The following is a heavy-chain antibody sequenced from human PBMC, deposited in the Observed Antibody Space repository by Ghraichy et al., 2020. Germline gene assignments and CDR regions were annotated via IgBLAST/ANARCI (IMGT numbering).Heavy chain of an antibody. V-gene: IGHV3-48*02. J-gene: IGHJ6*02. CDR1: GFSFSNYI. Sequence: GESLNISCAASGFSFSNYIMNWVRQAPGKGLEWVSHISSSSRTISYADSVKGRFTVSRDNAKNSLFLQMNSLRDEDTAVYYCARASRVVRFYYYDALDVWCQGTTVTVSS. CDR3: ARASRVVRFYYYDALDV. CDR2: ISSSSRTI. D-gene: IGHD4-23*01.